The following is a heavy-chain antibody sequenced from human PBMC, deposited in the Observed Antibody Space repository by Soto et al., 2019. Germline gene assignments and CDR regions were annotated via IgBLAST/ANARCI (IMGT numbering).Heavy chain of an antibody. D-gene: IGHD5-12*01. V-gene: IGHV3-11*05. Sequence: GGSLRLSCAASGLTFSDSYMSWIRQAPGKGLEWVSYISSSSTYTNYADSVKGRFTISRDNAKNSLILTSVTAADTAVYWCARDPVDGYAFFDNWGQGALVTVSS. J-gene: IGHJ5*02. CDR3: ARDPVDGYAFFDN. CDR1: GLTFSDSY. CDR2: ISSSSTYT.